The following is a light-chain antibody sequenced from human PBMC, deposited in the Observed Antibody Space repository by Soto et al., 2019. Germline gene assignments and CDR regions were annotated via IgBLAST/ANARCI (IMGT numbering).Light chain of an antibody. CDR3: QQYNNWPPLT. J-gene: IGKJ4*01. CDR2: GAS. CDR1: QTISAN. V-gene: IGKV3-15*01. Sequence: IVMTQSPATLSVSPGERATLSCRASQTISANLAWYQQRPGQAPRLLIYGASTRATGIPARFSGSGSGTEFTLTISSLYSEDFAVYYCQQYNNWPPLTFGGGTKVDIK.